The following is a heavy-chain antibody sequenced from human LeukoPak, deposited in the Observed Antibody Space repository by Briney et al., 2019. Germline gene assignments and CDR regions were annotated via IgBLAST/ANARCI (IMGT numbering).Heavy chain of an antibody. V-gene: IGHV3-23*01. D-gene: IGHD3-3*01. Sequence: GGSLRLSCAASGFTFSSYAMSWVRQAPGKGLEWVSAISGSGGSTYYADSVKGRFTISRDNSKNTLYLQMNSLRAEDTAVYYCAKDQMGLRFLEWSSFDYWGQGTLVTVSS. CDR1: GFTFSSYA. J-gene: IGHJ4*02. CDR2: ISGSGGST. CDR3: AKDQMGLRFLEWSSFDY.